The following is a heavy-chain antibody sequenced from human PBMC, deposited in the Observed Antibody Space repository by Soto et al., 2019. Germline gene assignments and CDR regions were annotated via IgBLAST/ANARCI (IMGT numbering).Heavy chain of an antibody. CDR2: INHSGST. Sequence: QVQLQQWGAGLLKPSETLSLTCAVFRGSFSGYFWSWIRQPPGKGGEWMGEINHSGSTNYNPSLKGRVTTSVDTSENQFSLILTSVTAADTAVYYCARGEWLPSSDYWGQGTLVTVSS. V-gene: IGHV4-34*01. CDR1: RGSFSGYF. D-gene: IGHD3-3*01. J-gene: IGHJ4*02. CDR3: ARGEWLPSSDY.